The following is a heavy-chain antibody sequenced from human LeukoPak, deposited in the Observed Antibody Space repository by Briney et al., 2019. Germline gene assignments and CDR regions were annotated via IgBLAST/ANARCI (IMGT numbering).Heavy chain of an antibody. V-gene: IGHV1-69*04. Sequence: ASVKVSCKASGGTFSSYGISWVRQAPGQGLEWMGRIIPILGIANYAQKFQGRVTITADKSTSTAYMELSSLRSEDTTVYYCARVVDDSRSDYFDYWGQGTLVTVSS. CDR2: IIPILGIA. D-gene: IGHD3-22*01. J-gene: IGHJ4*02. CDR1: GGTFSSYG. CDR3: ARVVDDSRSDYFDY.